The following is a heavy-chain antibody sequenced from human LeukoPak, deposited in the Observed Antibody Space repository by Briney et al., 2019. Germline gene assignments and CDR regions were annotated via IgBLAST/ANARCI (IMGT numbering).Heavy chain of an antibody. J-gene: IGHJ4*02. V-gene: IGHV4-39*01. CDR2: IYYSGST. D-gene: IGHD4-23*01. CDR3: ARSDDYGGLVDY. CDR1: GGSISISNYY. Sequence: SETLSLTCTVSGGSISISNYYWGWIRQPPGKGLEWIGSIYYSGSTYYNPSLKSRVTISVDASKNQFSLKLSSVTAADTAVYYCARSDDYGGLVDYWGQGTLVTVSS.